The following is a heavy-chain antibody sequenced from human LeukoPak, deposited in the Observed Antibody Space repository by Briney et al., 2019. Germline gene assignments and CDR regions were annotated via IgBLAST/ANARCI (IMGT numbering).Heavy chain of an antibody. CDR1: GDSISSDY. V-gene: IGHV4-59*01. CDR2: IYYSGST. J-gene: IGHJ4*02. Sequence: SETLSLTCTVSGDSISSDYWSWLRQPPGKGLEWIGYIYYSGSTNYNPSLKSRVTISVDTSKNQFSLKLSSVTAADTAVYYCARMSSGWYDYFDYWGQGTLVTVSS. D-gene: IGHD6-19*01. CDR3: ARMSSGWYDYFDY.